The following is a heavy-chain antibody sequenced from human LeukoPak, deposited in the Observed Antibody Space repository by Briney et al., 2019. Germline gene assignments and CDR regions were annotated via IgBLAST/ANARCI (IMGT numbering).Heavy chain of an antibody. V-gene: IGHV4-4*07. CDR1: GGSFSGYY. CDR3: ARDLIGDMIEGPYYFDY. J-gene: IGHJ4*02. CDR2: IYTSGST. D-gene: IGHD3-22*01. Sequence: NPSETLSLTCAVYGGSFSGYYWSWIRQPAGKGLEWIGRIYTSGSTNCNPSLKSRVTMSVDTSKNQFSLKLSSVTAADTAVYYCARDLIGDMIEGPYYFDYWGQGTLVTVSS.